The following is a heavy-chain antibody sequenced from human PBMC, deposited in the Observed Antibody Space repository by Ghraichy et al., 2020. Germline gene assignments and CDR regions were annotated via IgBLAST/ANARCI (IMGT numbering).Heavy chain of an antibody. J-gene: IGHJ6*02. CDR2: ISSSSSYI. V-gene: IGHV3-21*01. D-gene: IGHD5-18*01. CDR1: GFTFSSYS. Sequence: LSLTCAASGFTFSSYSMNWVRQAPGKGLEWVSSISSSSSYIYYADSVKGRFTISRDNAKNSLYLQMNSLRAKDTAVYYCARDLDTAWGGYGMDVWGQGTTVTVSS. CDR3: ARDLDTAWGGYGMDV.